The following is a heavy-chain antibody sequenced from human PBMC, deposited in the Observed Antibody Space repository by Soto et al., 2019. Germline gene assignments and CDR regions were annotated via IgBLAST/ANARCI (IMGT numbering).Heavy chain of an antibody. CDR1: GGTFSSYA. D-gene: IGHD4-17*01. V-gene: IGHV1-69*01. CDR2: IIPIFDTP. J-gene: IGHJ5*02. CDR3: ARVGTTGMSWFDP. Sequence: QVQLVQSGAEVRKLGSSVKVSYKASGGTFSSYAISWVRQAPGQGLEWMGGIIPIFDTPKYAQKFQGRLTITAADSTSTVYMELSSLRSEDTAVYYCARVGTTGMSWFDPCGQGPLVTVST.